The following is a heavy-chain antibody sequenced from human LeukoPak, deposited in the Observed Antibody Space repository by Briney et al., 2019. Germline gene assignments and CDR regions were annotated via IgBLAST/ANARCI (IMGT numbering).Heavy chain of an antibody. Sequence: GGSLRLSCAASGFTISTYGMSWVRQAPGKGLEWISSISGGTTYYADSVKGRFTISRDNSKNTVSLQMNSLRAEDTAVYYCAKSVYHSGNYWGQGTLVTVSS. J-gene: IGHJ4*02. CDR3: AKSVYHSGNY. CDR1: GFTISTYG. CDR2: ISGGTT. V-gene: IGHV3-23*01. D-gene: IGHD3-10*01.